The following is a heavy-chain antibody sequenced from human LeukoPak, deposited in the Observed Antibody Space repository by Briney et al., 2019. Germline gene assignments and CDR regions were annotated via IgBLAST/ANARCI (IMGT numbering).Heavy chain of an antibody. Sequence: PSQTLSLICTVSGASISSGDYHWTWIRQPPGKGLEWIGYIYSSGSTYYNPSLKSRVSISVDTSKNHFSLQLTSVTAADTTVYYCATRFSGRPFDSWGQGTLVTVSS. J-gene: IGHJ5*01. D-gene: IGHD1-26*01. CDR2: IYSSGST. CDR1: GASISSGDYH. CDR3: ATRFSGRPFDS. V-gene: IGHV4-30-4*08.